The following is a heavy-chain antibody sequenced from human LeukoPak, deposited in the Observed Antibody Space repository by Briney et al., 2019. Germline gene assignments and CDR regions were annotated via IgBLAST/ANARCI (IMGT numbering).Heavy chain of an antibody. CDR2: TIPIFGTA. Sequence: SVKVSCKASGGTFSSYAISWVRQAPGQGLEWMGGTIPIFGTANYAQKFQGRVTITADESTSTAYMELSSLRSEDTAVYYCARDLYYYDSSGYYYPEGLDYWGQGTLVTVSS. CDR3: ARDLYYYDSSGYYYPEGLDY. D-gene: IGHD3-22*01. CDR1: GGTFSSYA. J-gene: IGHJ4*02. V-gene: IGHV1-69*13.